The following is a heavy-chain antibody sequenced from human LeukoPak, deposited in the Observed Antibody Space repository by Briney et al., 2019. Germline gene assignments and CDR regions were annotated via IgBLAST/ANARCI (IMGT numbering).Heavy chain of an antibody. V-gene: IGHV3-21*01. CDR1: GFTFSSYN. D-gene: IGHD3-22*01. CDR2: ISSSSSYI. CDR3: ARSTTYYDSSGYYPGFLDY. Sequence: GGSLRLSCAASGFTFSSYNMNWVRQAPGKGPGWVSSISSSSSYIYYADSVKGRFTISRDNAKNSLYLQMNSLRAEDTAVYYCARSTTYYDSSGYYPGFLDYWGQGTLVTVSS. J-gene: IGHJ4*02.